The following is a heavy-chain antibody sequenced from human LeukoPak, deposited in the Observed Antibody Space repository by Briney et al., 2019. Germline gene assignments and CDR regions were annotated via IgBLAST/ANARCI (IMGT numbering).Heavy chain of an antibody. D-gene: IGHD6-19*01. V-gene: IGHV1-2*02. CDR2: INPNSGGT. CDR3: ARFGIAVALAIDY. CDR1: GYTFTGYY. J-gene: IGHJ4*02. Sequence: ASVKVSCKASGYTFTGYYMHWVRQAPGQGLEWMGWINPNSGGTNYAQKFQGRVTMTRDTSISTAYMELSRLRSDDTAVYYCARFGIAVALAIDYWGQGTLVTVSS.